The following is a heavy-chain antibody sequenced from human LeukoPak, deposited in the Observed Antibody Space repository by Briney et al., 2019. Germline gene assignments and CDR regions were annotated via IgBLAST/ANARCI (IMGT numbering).Heavy chain of an antibody. Sequence: GGSLRLSCAASGFTFSSYGMHWVRQAPGKGLEWVAVISYDGSNKYYADSVKGRFTISRDNSKNTLYLQMNSLRAEDTAVYYCARDPGHYDSTQEDYWGQGTLVTVSS. CDR3: ARDPGHYDSTQEDY. J-gene: IGHJ4*02. D-gene: IGHD3-22*01. CDR1: GFTFSSYG. V-gene: IGHV3-30*03. CDR2: ISYDGSNK.